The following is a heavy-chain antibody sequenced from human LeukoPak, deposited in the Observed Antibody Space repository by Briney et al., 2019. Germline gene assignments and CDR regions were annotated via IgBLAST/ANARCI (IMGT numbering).Heavy chain of an antibody. CDR3: ARFTLYYDFWSGPSAPNYFDY. D-gene: IGHD3-3*01. J-gene: IGHJ4*02. V-gene: IGHV4-30-4*08. CDR1: GGSISSGDYY. CDR2: IYYSGST. Sequence: SETLSLTCTVSGGSISSGDYYWSWIRQPPGKGLEWIGYIYYSGSTYHNPSLKSRVTISVDTSKNQFSLKLSSVTAADTAVYYCARFTLYYDFWSGPSAPNYFDYWGQGTLVTVSS.